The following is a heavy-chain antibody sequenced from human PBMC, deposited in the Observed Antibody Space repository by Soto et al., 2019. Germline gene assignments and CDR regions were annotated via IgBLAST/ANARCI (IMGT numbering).Heavy chain of an antibody. V-gene: IGHV4-39*01. Sequence: SETLSLTCTVSGGSISSSSYYWGWIRQPPGKGLEWIGSIYYSGSTYYNPSLKSRVTISVDTSKNQFSLKLSSVTAADTAVYYCASLNDIVAKIGWGKGTRGTV. CDR1: GGSISSSSYY. CDR3: ASLNDIVAKIG. CDR2: IYYSGST. J-gene: IGHJ4*02. D-gene: IGHD5-12*01.